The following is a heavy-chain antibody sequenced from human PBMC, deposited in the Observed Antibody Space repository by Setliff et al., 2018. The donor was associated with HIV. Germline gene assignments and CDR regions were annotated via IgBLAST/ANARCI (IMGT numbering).Heavy chain of an antibody. J-gene: IGHJ4*02. CDR3: ARRLAARRGFIDY. CDR2: IYTSGST. CDR1: GGSISSGSYY. D-gene: IGHD6-6*01. Sequence: LSLTCTVSGGSISSGSYYWSWIRQPAGKGLEWIGRIYTSGSTNYNPSLKSRVTISVDTSKNQFSLKLRSVTAADTAVYYCARRLAARRGFIDYWGQGTLVTVSS. V-gene: IGHV4-61*02.